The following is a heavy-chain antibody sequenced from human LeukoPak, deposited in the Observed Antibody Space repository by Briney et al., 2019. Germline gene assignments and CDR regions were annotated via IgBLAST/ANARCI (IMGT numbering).Heavy chain of an antibody. CDR1: GFTFSDYY. CDR2: ISSSSSYT. V-gene: IGHV3-11*03. CDR3: ARYGSGSSYLDY. Sequence: PGGSLRLSCAASGFTFSDYYMSWIRQAPGKGLEWVSYISSSSSYTNYADSVKGRFTISRDNAKNSLYLQMNSLRAEDTTVYYCARYGSGSSYLDYWGQGTLVTVCS. J-gene: IGHJ4*02. D-gene: IGHD3-10*01.